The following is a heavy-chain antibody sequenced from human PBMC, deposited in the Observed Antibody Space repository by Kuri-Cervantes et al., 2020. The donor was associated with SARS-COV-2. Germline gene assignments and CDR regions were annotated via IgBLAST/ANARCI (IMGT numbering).Heavy chain of an antibody. CDR3: ARESNSSHYYGTEV. CDR1: GGSISTYY. D-gene: IGHD2-21*01. J-gene: IGHJ6*02. Sequence: SETLSLTCTVSGGSISTYYWSWIRQPPGKGLEWIGYIYYSGSTTYNPSLKSRITISVDTSKNQFSLELDSVSAADAAVYYCARESNSSHYYGTEVWGQGTTVTVSS. CDR2: IYYSGST. V-gene: IGHV4-59*01.